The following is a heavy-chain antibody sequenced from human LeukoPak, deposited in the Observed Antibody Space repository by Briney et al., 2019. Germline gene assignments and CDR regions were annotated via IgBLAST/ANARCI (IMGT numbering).Heavy chain of an antibody. CDR1: GGSISSGGYY. CDR2: IYHSGST. CDR3: ARGYCSSTSCPWMWYFDY. V-gene: IGHV4-30-2*01. D-gene: IGHD2-2*01. Sequence: PSQTLSLTCTVSGGSISSGGYYWSWIRQPPGKGLEWIGYIYHSGSTYHNRSLKSRVTISVDRSKNQFSLKLSSVTAADTAVYYCARGYCSSTSCPWMWYFDYWGQGTLVSVSS. J-gene: IGHJ4*02.